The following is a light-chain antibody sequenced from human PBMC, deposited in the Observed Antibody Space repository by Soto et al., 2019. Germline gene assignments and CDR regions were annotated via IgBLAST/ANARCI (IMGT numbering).Light chain of an antibody. Sequence: DIQMTQSPSSLSASVGDRVTITCRANQSISTYLNWYQQKPGKAPKVLIYAASSLQSGVPSRFSGRGSWTDFTLTISNLQPEDFATYHCQLIYSSLWTFGQGTNVEIK. CDR3: QLIYSSLWT. J-gene: IGKJ1*01. CDR1: QSISTY. CDR2: AAS. V-gene: IGKV1-39*01.